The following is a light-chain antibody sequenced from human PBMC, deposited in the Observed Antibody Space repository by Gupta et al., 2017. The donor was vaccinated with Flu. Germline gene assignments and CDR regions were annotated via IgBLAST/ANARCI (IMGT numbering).Light chain of an antibody. CDR1: QSVLYSSNNKNY. Sequence: DIVMTQSPDSLAASLGERATINCKSSQSVLYSSNNKNYLAWYQQKPGQPPKLLIYWASTQESGVPDRFSGSGSGTDFTLTISSLQAEDVAVYYCQQYYSTPLTFGGGTKVEIK. CDR3: QQYYSTPLT. J-gene: IGKJ4*01. CDR2: WAS. V-gene: IGKV4-1*01.